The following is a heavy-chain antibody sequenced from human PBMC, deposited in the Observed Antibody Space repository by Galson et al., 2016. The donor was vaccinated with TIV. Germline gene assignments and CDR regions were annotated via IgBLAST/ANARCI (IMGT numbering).Heavy chain of an antibody. Sequence: SVKVSCKASGYTFTIYAMHWVRQAPGQRLEWMGWINAGNGNTKYSQKFQGRVTITRDTSASTAYMELSSLRSEDTAVYYCARPPYCGGDCYKYDSWGQGTLVAVSS. V-gene: IGHV1-3*01. D-gene: IGHD2-21*01. CDR2: INAGNGNT. CDR3: ARPPYCGGDCYKYDS. CDR1: GYTFTIYA. J-gene: IGHJ4*02.